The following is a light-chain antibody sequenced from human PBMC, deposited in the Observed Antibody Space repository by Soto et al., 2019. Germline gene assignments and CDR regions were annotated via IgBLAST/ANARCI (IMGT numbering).Light chain of an antibody. CDR2: GTS. Sequence: EIVMTQSPATLSVSPGERATLSCRASQSVGSTLAWYQQKPGRAPRLLMSGTSRRAAGIPDRFSGSGSGTVFTLSISRLEPEDFAVYYCQHYGDSAPFTFGPGTKVDIK. CDR1: QSVGST. CDR3: QHYGDSAPFT. J-gene: IGKJ3*01. V-gene: IGKV3-20*01.